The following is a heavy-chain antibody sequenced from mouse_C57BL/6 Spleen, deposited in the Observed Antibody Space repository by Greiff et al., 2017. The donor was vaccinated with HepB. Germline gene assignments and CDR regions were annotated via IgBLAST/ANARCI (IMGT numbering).Heavy chain of an antibody. CDR2: ISDGGSYT. D-gene: IGHD1-1*01. CDR1: GFTFSSYA. V-gene: IGHV5-4*01. Sequence: EVKLVESGGGLVKPGGSLKLSCAASGFTFSSYAMSWVRQTPEKRLEWVATISDGGSYTYYPDNVKGRFTISRDNAKNNLYLQMSHLKSEDTAMYYCARDGIYYYGSSLSWFAYWGQGTLVTVSA. CDR3: ARDGIYYYGSSLSWFAY. J-gene: IGHJ3*01.